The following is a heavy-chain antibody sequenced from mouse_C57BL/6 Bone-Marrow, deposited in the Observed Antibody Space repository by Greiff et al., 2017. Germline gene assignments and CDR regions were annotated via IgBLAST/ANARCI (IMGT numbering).Heavy chain of an antibody. V-gene: IGHV14-1*01. D-gene: IGHD2-10*01. Sequence: VQLKEPGAELVRPGASVKLSCTASGYNIKDYYMHWVKQRPEQGLEWIGRIDPEDGDTEYAPKFQGKATMTADTSSNTAYLQLSSLQSEDTAVCCCTPYFRDWFAYWGQGTLVTVSA. CDR3: TPYFRDWFAY. CDR1: GYNIKDYY. J-gene: IGHJ3*01. CDR2: IDPEDGDT.